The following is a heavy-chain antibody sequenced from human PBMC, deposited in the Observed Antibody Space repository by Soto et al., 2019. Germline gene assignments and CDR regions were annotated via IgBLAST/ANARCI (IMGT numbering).Heavy chain of an antibody. CDR2: ISYTGLS. V-gene: IGHV4-59*08. CDR3: AGLNFDLLPGKYAFDI. CDR1: GGSISSYY. Sequence: SETLSLTCTVSGGSISSYYWSWIRQPPGKGLEWIGYISYTGLSNSNPSLNSRVTMSVDTSKNQFSLKLSSVTAADTAVYYCAGLNFDLLPGKYAFDIWGQGTMVTVS. D-gene: IGHD3-9*01. J-gene: IGHJ3*02.